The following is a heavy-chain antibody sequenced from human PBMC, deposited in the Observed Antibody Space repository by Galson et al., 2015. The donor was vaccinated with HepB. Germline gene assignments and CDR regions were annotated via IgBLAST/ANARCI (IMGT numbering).Heavy chain of an antibody. Sequence: SLRLSCAASGFTFSSYGMHWVRQAPGKGLEWVAFIRYDGSNKYYADPVKGRFTISRDNSKNTLDLQMNSLRAEDTAVYYCAKDPSAICSGGSCYSLAGVSDWGQGTLVTVSS. CDR1: GFTFSSYG. CDR2: IRYDGSNK. V-gene: IGHV3-30*02. J-gene: IGHJ4*02. CDR3: AKDPSAICSGGSCYSLAGVSD. D-gene: IGHD2-15*01.